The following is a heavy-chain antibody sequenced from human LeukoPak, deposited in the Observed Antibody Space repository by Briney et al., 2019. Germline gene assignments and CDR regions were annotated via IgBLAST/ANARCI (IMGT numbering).Heavy chain of an antibody. CDR2: IIPIFGTA. Sequence: SVKVSCKASGGTFSSYAISWVRQAPGQGLEWMGGIIPIFGTANYAQKLQGRVTMTTDTSTSTVYMELRSLRSDDTAVYYCARYGSLGTTNYYYYGMDVWGQGTTVTVSS. V-gene: IGHV1-69*05. CDR1: GGTFSSYA. J-gene: IGHJ6*02. D-gene: IGHD1-1*01. CDR3: ARYGSLGTTNYYYYGMDV.